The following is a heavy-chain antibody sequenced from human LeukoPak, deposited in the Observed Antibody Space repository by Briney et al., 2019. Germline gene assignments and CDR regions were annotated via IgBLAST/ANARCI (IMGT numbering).Heavy chain of an antibody. V-gene: IGHV3-23*01. CDR3: ATIVGVVIDYHYMDV. CDR1: GLTFGSHA. CDR2: ISGSGGST. D-gene: IGHD3-3*01. Sequence: GGSLRLSCAASGLTFGSHAMSWVRQAPGKGLEWVSAISGSGGSTYYADSVRGRFTISRDNSKNTLYLQMNSLRAEDTAVYYCATIVGVVIDYHYMDVWGKGTTVTVSS. J-gene: IGHJ6*03.